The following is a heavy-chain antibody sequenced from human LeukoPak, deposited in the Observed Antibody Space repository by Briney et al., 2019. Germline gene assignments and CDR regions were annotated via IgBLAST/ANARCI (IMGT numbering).Heavy chain of an antibody. CDR2: IYYSGST. Sequence: KPSETLTSTGTVSGGSVSSGISYWSWIRQPPGKGLEWIGYIYYSGSTNYNPSLKSRVTISVDTSKNQFSLKLSSVTAADTAVYYCARDQGHSTRFAYWGQG. V-gene: IGHV4-61*01. D-gene: IGHD6-13*01. CDR1: GGSVSSGISY. J-gene: IGHJ4*02. CDR3: ARDQGHSTRFAY.